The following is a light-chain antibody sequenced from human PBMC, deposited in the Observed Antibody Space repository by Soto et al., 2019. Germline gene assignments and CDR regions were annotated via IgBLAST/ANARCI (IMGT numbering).Light chain of an antibody. V-gene: IGLV1-44*01. CDR1: SSSIERNT. CDR2: LNS. J-gene: IGLJ1*01. Sequence: QSVLTQPPSASGTPGQRVTISCSGDSSSIERNTVSWYQQLPGMAPKLLIYLNSRRPSGVPDRFSGSKSGTSASLAISGLQSEDEAEHSRETWDDTLNLLYVFGTGTKVTV. CDR3: ETWDDTLNLLYV.